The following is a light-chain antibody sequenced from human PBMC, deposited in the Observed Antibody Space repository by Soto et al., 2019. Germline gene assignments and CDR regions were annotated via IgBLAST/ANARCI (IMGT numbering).Light chain of an antibody. CDR1: SGHSSYP. J-gene: IGLJ2*01. Sequence: QLVLTQSPSASASLGASVKLTCTLSSGHSSYPIAWHQQQPEKGPRYLMKVNSDGSHNKGDGIPDRFSGSSSGAERYLTISSLQSEDEADYYCQTGATGILIFGGGTKLTVL. V-gene: IGLV4-69*01. CDR3: QTGATGILI. CDR2: VNSDGSH.